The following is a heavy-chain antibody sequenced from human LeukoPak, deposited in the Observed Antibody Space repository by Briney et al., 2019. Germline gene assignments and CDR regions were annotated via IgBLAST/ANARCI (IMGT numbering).Heavy chain of an antibody. V-gene: IGHV3-7*03. CDR2: IQQDGSEK. Sequence: PGGSLRLSCAASGFTFNSYWMSWVRQAPGKRLEWVANIQQDGSEKNYVDSVKGRFTISRDNAKESLYLQMHSLRAEDTAVYFCARGAYSTVLTGYWGQGTLVTVSS. CDR1: GFTFNSYW. D-gene: IGHD4-23*01. J-gene: IGHJ4*02. CDR3: ARGAYSTVLTGY.